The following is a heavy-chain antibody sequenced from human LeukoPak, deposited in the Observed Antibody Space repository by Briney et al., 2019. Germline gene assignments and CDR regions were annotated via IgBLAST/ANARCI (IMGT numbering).Heavy chain of an antibody. CDR2: IYYSGST. CDR1: GGSTSSYY. Sequence: PSETLSLTCTVSGGSTSSYYWSWIRQPPGKGLEWIGYIYYSGSTNYNPSLKSRVTISVDTSKNQFSLKLSSVTAADTAVYYCARFRLYYFDYWGQGTLVTVSS. J-gene: IGHJ4*02. CDR3: ARFRLYYFDY. V-gene: IGHV4-59*01.